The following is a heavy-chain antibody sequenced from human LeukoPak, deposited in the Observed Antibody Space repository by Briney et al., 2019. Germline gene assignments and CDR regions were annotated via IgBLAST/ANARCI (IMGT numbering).Heavy chain of an antibody. J-gene: IGHJ4*02. CDR1: GGSFSGYY. D-gene: IGHD5-24*01. CDR2: INHSGST. V-gene: IGHV4-34*01. CDR3: ARGKVEMATILVWHFDY. Sequence: SETLSLTCAVYGGSFSGYYWSWLRQPPGKGLEWIGEINHSGSTNYNPSLKSRVTISVDTSKNQFSLKLSSVTAADTAVYYCARGKVEMATILVWHFDYWGQGTLVTVSS.